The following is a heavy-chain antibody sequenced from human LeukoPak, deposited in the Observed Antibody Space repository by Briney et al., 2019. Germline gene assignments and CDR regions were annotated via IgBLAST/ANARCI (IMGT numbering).Heavy chain of an antibody. CDR1: GGSINNYY. CDR2: IFYSGRT. CDR3: AREDYSGGNNWFDF. J-gene: IGHJ5*01. Sequence: LETLSLTCTISGGSINNYYWTWIRQPPGKGLEWIGSIFYSGRTNYNPSLRSRVFISVDTSNNQFSLKLSSVTAADTAVYYCAREDYSGGNNWFDFWGQGTLVTVSS. V-gene: IGHV4-59*01. D-gene: IGHD4-11*01.